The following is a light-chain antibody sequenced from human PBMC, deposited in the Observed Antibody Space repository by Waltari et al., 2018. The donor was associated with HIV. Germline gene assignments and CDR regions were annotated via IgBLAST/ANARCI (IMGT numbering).Light chain of an antibody. CDR2: KAS. Sequence: DIQLTQSPSTLSASMGDRVTITCRASQNVNKWLAWYQQKPGKAPTLLIYKASSLKSGVPSRFSGSGSGTEFTLTISSLQPNDCATYYCQHYDSYSCTFGQGTKVEIK. V-gene: IGKV1-5*03. CDR3: QHYDSYSCT. J-gene: IGKJ2*02. CDR1: QNVNKW.